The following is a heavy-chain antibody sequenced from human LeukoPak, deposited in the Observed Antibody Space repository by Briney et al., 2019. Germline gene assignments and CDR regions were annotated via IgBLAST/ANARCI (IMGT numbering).Heavy chain of an antibody. V-gene: IGHV3-11*06. J-gene: IGHJ5*02. CDR2: ISSRSSYT. Sequence: GGSLRLSCAASGFTFSDYYMTWIRQAPGKGLEWVSYISSRSSYTKYADSVEGRFTISRDNALNSLYLQMNSLRAEDTAVYYCARDRGSDFWSGYSNWFDPWGQGTLVTVSS. CDR1: GFTFSDYY. D-gene: IGHD3-3*01. CDR3: ARDRGSDFWSGYSNWFDP.